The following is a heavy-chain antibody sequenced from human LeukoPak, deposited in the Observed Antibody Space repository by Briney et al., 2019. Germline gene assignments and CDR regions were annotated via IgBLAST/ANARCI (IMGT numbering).Heavy chain of an antibody. J-gene: IGHJ5*02. Sequence: SETLSLTCTVSGGSISSSSYYWGWIRQPPGKGLEWIGSIYYSGSIYYNPSLKSRVTISVDTSKNQFSLKLSSVTAADTAVYYCATLPPNYDYIWGSYRPPQGVPGSWGQGTLVTVSS. V-gene: IGHV4-39*01. CDR2: IYYSGSI. CDR3: ATLPPNYDYIWGSYRPPQGVPGS. D-gene: IGHD3-16*02. CDR1: GGSISSSSYY.